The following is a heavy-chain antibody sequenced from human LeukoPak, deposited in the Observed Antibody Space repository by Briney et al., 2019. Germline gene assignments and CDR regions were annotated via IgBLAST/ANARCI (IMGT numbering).Heavy chain of an antibody. V-gene: IGHV3-30-3*01. CDR1: GFTFSSYA. Sequence: PGGSLRLSCAASGFTFSSYAMHWVRQAPGKGLEWVAVISYDGSNKYYADSVKGRFTISRGNSKNTLYLQMNSLRAEDTAVYYCARDGPPLLVTYPNWYFDLWGRGTLVTVSS. D-gene: IGHD3-9*01. CDR3: ARDGPPLLVTYPNWYFDL. CDR2: ISYDGSNK. J-gene: IGHJ2*01.